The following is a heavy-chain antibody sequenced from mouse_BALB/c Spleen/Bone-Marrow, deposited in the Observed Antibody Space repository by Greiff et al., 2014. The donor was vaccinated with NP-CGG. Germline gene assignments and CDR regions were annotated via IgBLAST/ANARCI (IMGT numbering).Heavy chain of an antibody. CDR3: ARDYYGSSYGFAY. CDR1: GYSFTGYT. V-gene: IGHV1-18*01. J-gene: IGHJ3*01. D-gene: IGHD1-1*01. CDR2: INPYNGGT. Sequence: EVQLQQSGPELVKPGASMKISCKASGYSFTGYTMNWVKQSHGKSLEWIGLINPYNGGTSYNQTFKGKATLTVDKSSSTAYMELLSLTSEDSAVYYCARDYYGSSYGFAYWGQGTLVTVSA.